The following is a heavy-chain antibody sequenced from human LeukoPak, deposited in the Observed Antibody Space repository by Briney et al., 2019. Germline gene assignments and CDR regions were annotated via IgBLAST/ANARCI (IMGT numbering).Heavy chain of an antibody. Sequence: GGSLRLSCAASGFTFSSYAMSWVRQAPGKGLAWVSTISGGSGSTYCADSVKGRFTISRDNSKNTLYLQMNSLRDEETAVYYCAKHRFESGGYHSTDWGQGTLVTVSS. CDR3: AKHRFESGGYHSTD. J-gene: IGHJ4*02. V-gene: IGHV3-23*01. D-gene: IGHD3-22*01. CDR2: ISGGSGST. CDR1: GFTFSSYA.